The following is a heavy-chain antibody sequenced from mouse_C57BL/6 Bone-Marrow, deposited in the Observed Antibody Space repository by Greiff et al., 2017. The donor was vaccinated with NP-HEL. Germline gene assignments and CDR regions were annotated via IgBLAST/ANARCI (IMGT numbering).Heavy chain of an antibody. CDR2: IDPSDSYT. CDR1: GYTFTSYW. J-gene: IGHJ4*01. D-gene: IGHD2-12*01. Sequence: QVQLQQPGAELVRPGTSVKLSCKASGYTFTSYWMHWVKQRPGQGLEWIGVIDPSDSYTNYNQKFKGKATLTVDTSSSTAYMQLSSLTSEDSAVYYCAYYKGYAMDYWGQGTSVTVSS. V-gene: IGHV1-59*01. CDR3: AYYKGYAMDY.